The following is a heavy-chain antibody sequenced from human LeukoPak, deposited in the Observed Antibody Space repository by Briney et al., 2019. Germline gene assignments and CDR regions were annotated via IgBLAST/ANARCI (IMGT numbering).Heavy chain of an antibody. CDR1: GGSFSGYY. CDR2: INHSGST. CDR3: ARGLLPFDY. J-gene: IGHJ4*02. V-gene: IGHV4-34*01. D-gene: IGHD2-21*01. Sequence: PSETLSLTCAVYGGSFSGYYWSWIRQPPGKGLEWIGEINHSGSTNYNPSLKSRVTISVDTSKNQFSLKLSSVTAADTAVYYCARGLLPFDYWGQGTLVTVSS.